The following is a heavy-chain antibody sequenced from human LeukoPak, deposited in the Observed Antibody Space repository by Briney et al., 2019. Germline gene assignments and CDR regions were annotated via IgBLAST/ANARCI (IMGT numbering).Heavy chain of an antibody. Sequence: SGPTLVNPTQTLTLTFTFSGFSLTTRGVGVGWIRQPPGKALEWLALIYWDDDKRYSPSLKSRVTITKDTSKNQVVLTMTNMDPVDTATYYCSRTRRGQIGWTNDYWGQGTLVTVSS. CDR3: SRTRRGQIGWTNDY. V-gene: IGHV2-5*02. J-gene: IGHJ4*02. D-gene: IGHD6-19*01. CDR2: IYWDDDK. CDR1: GFSLTTRGVG.